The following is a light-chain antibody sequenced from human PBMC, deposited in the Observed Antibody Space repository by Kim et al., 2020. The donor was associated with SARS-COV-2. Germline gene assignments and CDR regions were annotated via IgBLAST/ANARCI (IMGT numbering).Light chain of an antibody. Sequence: ASIGDRVTITCRTSQNIRNYLNWYQQRPGKAPKLLIYASSSLQSEVPSRFSGSGSGADFTLTIAGLQADDFATYHCQQTYSNPPTFGGGTKVEIK. J-gene: IGKJ4*01. CDR2: ASS. CDR3: QQTYSNPPT. V-gene: IGKV1-39*01. CDR1: QNIRNY.